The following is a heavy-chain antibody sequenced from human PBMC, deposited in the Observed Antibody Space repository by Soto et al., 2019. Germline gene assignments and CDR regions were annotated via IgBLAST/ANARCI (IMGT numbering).Heavy chain of an antibody. V-gene: IGHV1-69*13. CDR3: VRVVAIPDYPDN. J-gene: IGHJ4*02. D-gene: IGHD2-15*01. Sequence: GASVKVSCKTSGGTFSSYAISWVRQAPGQGLEWMGGIIPIVDTSTYAQKFQGRVTITADESTSTAYMELSSLRSDDTAIYYCVRVVAIPDYPDNWGQGTLVTVSS. CDR1: GGTFSSYA. CDR2: IIPIVDTS.